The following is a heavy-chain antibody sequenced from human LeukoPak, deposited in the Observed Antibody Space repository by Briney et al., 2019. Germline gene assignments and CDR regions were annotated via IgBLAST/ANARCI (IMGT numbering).Heavy chain of an antibody. J-gene: IGHJ4*02. Sequence: PSETLSLTCTVSGGSISSYHWSWIRQPPGKELEWIGYISYSGSANYSPSLQSRVTISVDMSKNQFSLKLSSVTAADTAVYYCVRAEGYGGELDSWGQGTLVTVSS. D-gene: IGHD4-23*01. CDR1: GGSISSYH. CDR2: ISYSGSA. V-gene: IGHV4-59*01. CDR3: VRAEGYGGELDS.